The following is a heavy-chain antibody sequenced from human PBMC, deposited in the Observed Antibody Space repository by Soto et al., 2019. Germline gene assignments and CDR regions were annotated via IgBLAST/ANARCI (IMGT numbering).Heavy chain of an antibody. CDR1: GFTFRIYG. CDR3: AKGGGDGYYDSSGYSFDH. Sequence: QVPLVESGGGVVQPGKSLRLSCEASGFTFRIYGMHWVRQAPGKGLEWVAVISYDGSKKFYADSAKGRFTVSRDSSKNTLYLQMNSLRAEDTAIYYCAKGGGDGYYDSSGYSFDHWGQGTLVTVSS. D-gene: IGHD3-22*01. CDR2: ISYDGSKK. V-gene: IGHV3-30*18. J-gene: IGHJ4*02.